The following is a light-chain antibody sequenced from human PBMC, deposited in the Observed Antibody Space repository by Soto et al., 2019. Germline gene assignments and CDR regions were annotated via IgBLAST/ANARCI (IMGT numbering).Light chain of an antibody. J-gene: IGLJ1*01. CDR3: SSYASSSTPLYV. V-gene: IGLV2-14*01. Sequence: QSALTQPASVSGSPGQSITISCTGTSSDVGGYNYVSWYQQHPGKATKLMIYDVSNRPSGVSNRFSGSKSGNTGSLTISGLQAEDEADYYCSSYASSSTPLYVFGTGTKVTVL. CDR2: DVS. CDR1: SSDVGGYNY.